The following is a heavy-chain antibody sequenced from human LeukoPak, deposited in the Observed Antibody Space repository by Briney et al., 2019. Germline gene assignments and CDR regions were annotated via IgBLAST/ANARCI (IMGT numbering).Heavy chain of an antibody. V-gene: IGHV4-59*01. D-gene: IGHD3-22*01. Sequence: SETLSLTCTVSGGSISSYYWSWIRQPPGKGLEWIGYIYHSGSTNYNPSLKSRVTISVDTSKNQFSLKLSSVTAADTAVYYCARALYYYDSSGHPWFDPWGQGTLVTVSS. CDR1: GGSISSYY. CDR3: ARALYYYDSSGHPWFDP. J-gene: IGHJ5*02. CDR2: IYHSGST.